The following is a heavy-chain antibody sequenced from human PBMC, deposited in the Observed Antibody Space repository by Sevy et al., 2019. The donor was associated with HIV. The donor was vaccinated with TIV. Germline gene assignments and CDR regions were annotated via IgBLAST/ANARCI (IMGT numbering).Heavy chain of an antibody. CDR3: AKAVYYYDSSGYYFEYFDY. Sequence: GGSLRLSCAASGFSVRDNSMSWVRQAPGQGLEWVSAISGSGGSTYYADSVKGRFTISRDNSKNTLYLQMNSLRAEDTAVYYCAKAVYYYDSSGYYFEYFDYWGQGTLVTVSS. V-gene: IGHV3-23*01. J-gene: IGHJ4*02. CDR1: GFSVRDNS. CDR2: ISGSGGST. D-gene: IGHD3-22*01.